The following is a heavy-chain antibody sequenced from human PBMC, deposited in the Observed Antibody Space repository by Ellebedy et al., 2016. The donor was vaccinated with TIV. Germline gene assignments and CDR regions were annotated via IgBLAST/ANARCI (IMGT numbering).Heavy chain of an antibody. J-gene: IGHJ2*01. Sequence: PGGSLRLSCAASGFTFSSYTMNWVRQAPGTGLEWVSSISGSSTYIYYADSVKGRFAISRANAKNSLYLQMNSLRAEDTAVYYCARKVPAPTTVPPNWYFDLWGRGTLVTVSS. CDR1: GFTFSSYT. D-gene: IGHD4-17*01. CDR3: ARKVPAPTTVPPNWYFDL. V-gene: IGHV3-21*01. CDR2: ISGSSTYI.